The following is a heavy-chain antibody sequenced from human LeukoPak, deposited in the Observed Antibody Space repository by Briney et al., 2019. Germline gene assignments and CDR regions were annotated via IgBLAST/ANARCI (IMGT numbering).Heavy chain of an antibody. Sequence: GGSLRLSCAASGFTFSSYSMNWVRQAPGKGLEWVSYISSSSSTKYHADSVKGRFTISRDNTKNSLYLQMNSLRAEDTAVYYCASPFSGIAASGTGVRGRYWGQGTLVTVSS. CDR2: ISSSSSTK. CDR1: GFTFSSYS. D-gene: IGHD6-13*01. CDR3: ASPFSGIAASGTGVRGRY. V-gene: IGHV3-48*04. J-gene: IGHJ4*02.